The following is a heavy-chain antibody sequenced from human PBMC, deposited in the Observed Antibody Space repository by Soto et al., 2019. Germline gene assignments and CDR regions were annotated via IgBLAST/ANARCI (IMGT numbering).Heavy chain of an antibody. Sequence: GGSLRLSCAASGFTFSSYGMHWVRQAPGKGLEWVAVIWYDGSNKYYADSGKGRFTISRDNSKNTLYLQMNSLRAEDTAVYYCARDPYDSSGYYPGYFDYWGQGTLVTVSS. D-gene: IGHD3-22*01. J-gene: IGHJ4*02. V-gene: IGHV3-33*01. CDR3: ARDPYDSSGYYPGYFDY. CDR1: GFTFSSYG. CDR2: IWYDGSNK.